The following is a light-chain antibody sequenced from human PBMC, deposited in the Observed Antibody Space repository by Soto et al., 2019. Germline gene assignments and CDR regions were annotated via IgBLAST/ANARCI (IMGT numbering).Light chain of an antibody. CDR2: GAS. CDR1: QSVSSN. CDR3: QLYNNWLLT. J-gene: IGKJ4*01. V-gene: IGKV3-15*01. Sequence: EIVMTQSPATLSVSPGERATLSCRASQSVSSNLAWYQQKPGQAPRLLIYGASTRASGIPARFSGGGSGTEFTLTISSLQSEDFAVYYCQLYNNWLLTFGGGAKVEIK.